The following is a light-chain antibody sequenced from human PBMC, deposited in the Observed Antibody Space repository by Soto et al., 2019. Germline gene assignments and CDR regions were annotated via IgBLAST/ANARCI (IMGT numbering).Light chain of an antibody. CDR3: MQALETPWT. J-gene: IGKJ1*01. CDR1: QSLLHSNGYTY. V-gene: IGKV2-28*01. Sequence: EIVITQSPLSLPVTPREPASISCRSSQSLLHSNGYTYLDWYLQKPGQSPQLLIDLGSNRASGVPDRFSGSGSGTDFTLKISRVEAEDVGVYYCMQALETPWTFGQGTKVDIK. CDR2: LGS.